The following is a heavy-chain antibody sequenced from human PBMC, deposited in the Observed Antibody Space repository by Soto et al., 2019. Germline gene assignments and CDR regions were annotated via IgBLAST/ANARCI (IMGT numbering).Heavy chain of an antibody. J-gene: IGHJ4*02. CDR3: ARVFSSGSGWMYYFDF. CDR2: VFHTGGT. CDR1: SDSIAGENW. Sequence: QVQLQESGPGLVKPSETLSLTCTVSSDSIAGENWWSWVRQPPGLGLEWIGEVFHTGGTNYNPSLKSRVTMEVDTSKTQFSLKLSSAAAAGTAVYYCARVFSSGSGWMYYFDFWGQGTLVSVSS. D-gene: IGHD6-19*01. V-gene: IGHV4-4*02.